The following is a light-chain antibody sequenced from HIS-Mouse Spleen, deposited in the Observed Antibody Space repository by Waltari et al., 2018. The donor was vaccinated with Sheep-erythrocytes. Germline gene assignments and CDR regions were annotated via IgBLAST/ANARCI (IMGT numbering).Light chain of an antibody. CDR3: CSYAGSYNHV. Sequence: QSALTQPRSVSGSPGPSVTISFPGTSSDVGGYNYVSWYQQHPGKAPKLMISDVSKRPSGVPDRFSGSKSGNTASLTISGLQAEDEADYYCCSYAGSYNHVFATGTKVTVL. V-gene: IGLV2-11*01. CDR2: DVS. CDR1: SSDVGGYNY. J-gene: IGLJ1*01.